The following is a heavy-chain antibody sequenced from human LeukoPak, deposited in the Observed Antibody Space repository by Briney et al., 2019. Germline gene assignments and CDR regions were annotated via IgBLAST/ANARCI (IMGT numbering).Heavy chain of an antibody. Sequence: GGSLRLSCAASGFTVSSNYMSWVRQAPGKGLEWVSVICSGGSTYYADSVEGRFTISRDNSKNKLYLQMNSLGAEDTAVYYCARDGAGYSFDYWGQGTLVTVSS. V-gene: IGHV3-66*02. D-gene: IGHD3-22*01. CDR3: ARDGAGYSFDY. CDR2: ICSGGST. J-gene: IGHJ4*02. CDR1: GFTVSSNY.